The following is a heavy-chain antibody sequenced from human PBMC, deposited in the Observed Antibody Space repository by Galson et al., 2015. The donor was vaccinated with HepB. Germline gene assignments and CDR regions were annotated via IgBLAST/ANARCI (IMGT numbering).Heavy chain of an antibody. CDR3: ARDQGPYSSGWATFDP. CDR1: GYTFTGYY. CDR2: INPNGGGT. D-gene: IGHD6-19*01. Sequence: SVKVSCKASGYTFTGYYMHWVRQAPGQGLEWMGWINPNGGGTNYAQKFQGRVTMTRDTSISTAYMELSRLRSDDTAVYYCARDQGPYSSGWATFDPWGQGTLVTVSS. J-gene: IGHJ5*02. V-gene: IGHV1-2*02.